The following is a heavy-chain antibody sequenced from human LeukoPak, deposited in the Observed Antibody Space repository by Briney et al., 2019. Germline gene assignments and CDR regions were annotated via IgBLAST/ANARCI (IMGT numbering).Heavy chain of an antibody. D-gene: IGHD3-3*01. J-gene: IGHJ4*02. V-gene: IGHV3-23*01. CDR1: GFTFSSYA. CDR3: AKDLRTADFWSGYPDY. Sequence: GGSLRLSCAASGFTFSSYAMHWVRQAPGKGLEWVSAISGSGGSTYYADSVKGRFTISRDNSKNTLYLQMNSLRAEDTAVYYCAKDLRTADFWSGYPDYWGQGTLVTVSS. CDR2: ISGSGGST.